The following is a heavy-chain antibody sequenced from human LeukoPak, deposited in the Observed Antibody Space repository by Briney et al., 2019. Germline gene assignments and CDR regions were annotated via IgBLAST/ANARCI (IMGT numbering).Heavy chain of an antibody. Sequence: GAALQISFKGSGYRFTSYWIGWGRPMPGKGLEWMGIIYPGDSDTSYSPSFQGQVTISADKSISTAYLQLSSLQASDTAMYYCARPIWFGELSYYFDYWGQGTLVTVSS. CDR1: GYRFTSYW. V-gene: IGHV5-51*01. J-gene: IGHJ4*02. CDR3: ARPIWFGELSYYFDY. CDR2: IYPGDSDT. D-gene: IGHD3-10*01.